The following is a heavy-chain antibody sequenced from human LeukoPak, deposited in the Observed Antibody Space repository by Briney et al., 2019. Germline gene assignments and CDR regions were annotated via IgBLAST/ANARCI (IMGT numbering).Heavy chain of an antibody. J-gene: IGHJ4*02. V-gene: IGHV3-23*01. CDR2: ISGSGGST. Sequence: GGSLRLSCAASGFTFSSYAMSWVRQAPGKGLEWVSAISGSGGSTYYADSVKGRFTISRDNSKNMLYLQMNSLRAEDTAVYYCAKDYYYDFWSGYYTMDYWGQGTLVTVSS. CDR3: AKDYYYDFWSGYYTMDY. D-gene: IGHD3-3*01. CDR1: GFTFSSYA.